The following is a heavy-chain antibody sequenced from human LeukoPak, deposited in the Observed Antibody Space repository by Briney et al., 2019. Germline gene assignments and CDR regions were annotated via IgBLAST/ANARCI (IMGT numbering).Heavy chain of an antibody. D-gene: IGHD6-19*01. Sequence: PEGSLRLSCAASGFTFDDYAMYWVRQAPGKGLEWVSGISRNSGSTGYADSVKGRFTISRDNAKNSLYLQMNSLGAEDTAFYYCAKDMGIAVTGNIAYWGQGTLVTVSS. CDR2: ISRNSGST. V-gene: IGHV3-9*01. CDR3: AKDMGIAVTGNIAY. J-gene: IGHJ4*02. CDR1: GFTFDDYA.